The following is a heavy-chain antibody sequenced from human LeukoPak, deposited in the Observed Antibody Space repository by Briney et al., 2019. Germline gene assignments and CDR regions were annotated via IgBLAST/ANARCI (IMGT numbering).Heavy chain of an antibody. J-gene: IGHJ5*02. Sequence: PSETLSLTCAVYGGSLSGYYWSWIRQPPGKGLEWIGEINHSGSTNYNPSLKSRVTISVDTSKNQFSLKLSSVTAADTAVYYCARGVWVVVVAATNWFDPWGQGTLVTVSS. CDR3: ARGVWVVVVAATNWFDP. V-gene: IGHV4-34*01. CDR1: GGSLSGYY. CDR2: INHSGST. D-gene: IGHD2-15*01.